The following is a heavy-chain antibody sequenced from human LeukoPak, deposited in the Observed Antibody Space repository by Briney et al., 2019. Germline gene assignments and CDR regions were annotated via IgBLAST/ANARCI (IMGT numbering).Heavy chain of an antibody. CDR1: GFTLSSYA. CDR3: AKFAGMRWLQSNSYFDY. J-gene: IGHJ4*02. CDR2: ISGSGGST. V-gene: IGHV3-23*01. Sequence: PGGSLRLSCAASGFTLSSYAMSWVRQAPGKGLEWVSAISGSGGSTYYADSVKGRFTISRDNAKNSLHLQMNSLRAEDTALYYCAKFAGMRWLQSNSYFDYWGQGALVTVSS. D-gene: IGHD5-24*01.